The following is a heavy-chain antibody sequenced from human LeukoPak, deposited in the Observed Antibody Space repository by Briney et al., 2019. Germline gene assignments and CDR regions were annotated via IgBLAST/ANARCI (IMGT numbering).Heavy chain of an antibody. V-gene: IGHV1-18*01. Sequence: ASVKVSCEASGYTFTSYGISWVRQAPGQGPEWMGWISAYNGNRNYAQKLRGRVTMTRDTSISTAYMELSSLTSEDTAVYYCVGMATWGQGTLVTVSS. CDR1: GYTFTSYG. J-gene: IGHJ4*02. D-gene: IGHD5-24*01. CDR2: ISAYNGNR. CDR3: VGMAT.